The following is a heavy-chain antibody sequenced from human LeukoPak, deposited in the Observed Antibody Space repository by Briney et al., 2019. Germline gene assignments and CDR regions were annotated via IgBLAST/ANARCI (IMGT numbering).Heavy chain of an antibody. Sequence: SETLSLTCTVSGASIGTYFWNWIRQPPGRGLEWIGSMYYRGSTNYNPSLKSRVTISVDTSKDQFSLRLTSLTAADTAVYYCARARSGWSFDYWGQGTLVTVSS. CDR1: GASIGTYF. CDR3: ARARSGWSFDY. J-gene: IGHJ4*02. V-gene: IGHV4-59*13. D-gene: IGHD6-19*01. CDR2: MYYRGST.